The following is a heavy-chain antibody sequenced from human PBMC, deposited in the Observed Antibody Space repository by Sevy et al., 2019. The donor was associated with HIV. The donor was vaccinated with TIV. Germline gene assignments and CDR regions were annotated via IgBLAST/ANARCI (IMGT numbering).Heavy chain of an antibody. CDR1: GFTFSSYA. CDR3: ATTLSGGYSSSWYPDWFDP. CDR2: ISGSGGST. V-gene: IGHV3-23*01. Sequence: GGSLRLSCAASGFTFSSYAMSWVRQAPGKGLEWVSAISGSGGSTYYADSVKGRFTISRDNSKNTLYLQMNSLRAEETAVYYCATTLSGGYSSSWYPDWFDPWGQGTLVTVSS. J-gene: IGHJ5*02. D-gene: IGHD6-13*01.